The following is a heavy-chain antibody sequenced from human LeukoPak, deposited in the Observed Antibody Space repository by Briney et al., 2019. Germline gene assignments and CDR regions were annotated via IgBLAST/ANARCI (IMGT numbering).Heavy chain of an antibody. Sequence: PSETLSLTCTVSGGSITSRDSSWSWIRQPPGKGLEWIGYINYSGSTSYNPSLKSRVTISVDTSKNQLSLKLSSVTAADTAVYYCARDKKKKGDGLDVWGQGTTVTVSS. J-gene: IGHJ6*02. CDR1: GGSITSRDSS. V-gene: IGHV4-30-4*01. CDR3: ARDKKKKGDGLDV. CDR2: INYSGST.